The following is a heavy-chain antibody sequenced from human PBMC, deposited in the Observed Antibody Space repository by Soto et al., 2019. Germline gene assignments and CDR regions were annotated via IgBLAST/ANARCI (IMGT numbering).Heavy chain of an antibody. CDR1: GFTVSSNY. V-gene: IGHV3-53*02. D-gene: IGHD6-6*01. CDR2: IYSGGST. J-gene: IGHJ5*02. Sequence: EVQLVETGGGLIQPGGSLRLSCAASGFTVSSNYMSWVRQAPGQGLEWVSVIYSGGSTYYADSVKGRFTISRDNSKNTLYLQMNSLRAEDTAVYYCARERQLVRNWFDPWGQGTLVTVSS. CDR3: ARERQLVRNWFDP.